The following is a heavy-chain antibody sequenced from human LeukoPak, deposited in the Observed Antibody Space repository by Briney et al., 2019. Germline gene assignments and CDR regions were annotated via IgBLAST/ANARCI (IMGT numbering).Heavy chain of an antibody. CDR1: GFTVSSKY. J-gene: IGHJ4*02. D-gene: IGHD1-26*01. V-gene: IGHV3-66*01. CDR3: ARSLIVGATAPDY. Sequence: PGGSLRLSCAASGFTVSSKYMSWVRQAPGKGLEWVSVIYSGGSTYYADSVKGRFTISRDNSKNTLYLRMNSLRAEDTAVYYCARSLIVGATAPDYWGQGTLVTVSP. CDR2: IYSGGST.